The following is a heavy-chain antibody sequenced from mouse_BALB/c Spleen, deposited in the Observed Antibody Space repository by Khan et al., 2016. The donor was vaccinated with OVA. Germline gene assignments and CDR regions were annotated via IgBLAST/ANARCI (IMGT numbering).Heavy chain of an antibody. D-gene: IGHD2-5*01. V-gene: IGHV3-2*02. CDR2: ISSSGST. J-gene: IGHJ4*01. CDR1: GFSFTSDYA. CDR3: ARDSTRYNYAMDY. Sequence: EVQLQESGPGLVKPSQSLSLTCTVTGFSFTSDYAWYWLRQFPGNKLEWMGYISSSGSTNYYPALTRRISITRATSKNQFFLQLNSETTEDTDTYYCARDSTRYNYAMDYWGQGTSVTVSS.